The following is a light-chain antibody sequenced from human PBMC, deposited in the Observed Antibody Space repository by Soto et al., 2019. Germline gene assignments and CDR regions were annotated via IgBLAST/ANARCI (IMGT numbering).Light chain of an antibody. CDR2: DTS. CDR3: QQRSNWIT. J-gene: IGKJ5*01. CDR1: QSVSGF. V-gene: IGKV3-11*01. Sequence: EVVLTQSPATLSLSPGDSATLSCSADQSVSGFLGWYQQKLGRAPRLLIHDTSNRATGVQARFSGSGSGTEFTLTIRSLEPEDFAVYYCQQRSNWITCGQGTRLEIK.